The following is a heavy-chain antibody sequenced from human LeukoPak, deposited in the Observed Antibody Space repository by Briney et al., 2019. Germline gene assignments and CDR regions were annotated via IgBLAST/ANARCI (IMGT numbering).Heavy chain of an antibody. CDR1: GFTFSSYD. J-gene: IGHJ4*02. D-gene: IGHD5-18*01. CDR3: ASGVDTSMGNDY. CDR2: ISSSSSTI. Sequence: GGSLRLSCAASGFTFSSYDMNWVRQAPGKGLEWVSFISSSSSTIYYADSVKGRFTMSRDNAKNSLYLQMNSLRDEDTAVYYCASGVDTSMGNDYWGQGTLVTVSS. V-gene: IGHV3-48*02.